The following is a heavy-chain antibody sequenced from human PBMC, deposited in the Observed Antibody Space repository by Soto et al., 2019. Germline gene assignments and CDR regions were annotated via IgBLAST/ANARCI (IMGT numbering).Heavy chain of an antibody. Sequence: EVQLVESGGGLVQPGGSLRLSCVASGFTFSNYCMGWVRQAPGKGLEWVANIRQDGGDKRDLDSVKGRFTISRDNVQNSLYLQMNSLRAEDTAVYYCARIDCGGNCYSRSWYFDIWGRGTLVTVSS. CDR2: IRQDGGDK. D-gene: IGHD2-21*01. V-gene: IGHV3-7*03. J-gene: IGHJ2*01. CDR1: GFTFSNYC. CDR3: ARIDCGGNCYSRSWYFDI.